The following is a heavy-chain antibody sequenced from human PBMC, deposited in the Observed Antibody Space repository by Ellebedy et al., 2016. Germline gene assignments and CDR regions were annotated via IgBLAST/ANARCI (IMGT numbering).Heavy chain of an antibody. CDR2: ISGSGGKT. V-gene: IGHV3-23*01. D-gene: IGHD4-17*01. J-gene: IGHJ4*02. CDR3: AKSADYGDYERFDH. Sequence: GGSLRLXXAASGFTFSTFAMSWVRQAPGKGLEWVSGISGSGGKTNHAGSVKGRFTISRDNSRNTLYLQMTSLRAEDTAVYYCAKSADYGDYERFDHWGQGTLVTVSS. CDR1: GFTFSTFA.